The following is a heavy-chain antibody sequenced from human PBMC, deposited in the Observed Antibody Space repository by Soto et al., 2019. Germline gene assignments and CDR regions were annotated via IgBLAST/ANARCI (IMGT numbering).Heavy chain of an antibody. Sequence: GGSLRFSCAASGFTFSSFGMNWVRQAPGKGLEWVSLISDSGGSTYHADSVKGRFTISRDNSKNTLYLQMNSLRAEDTAVYYCAKAATITTLYNFDFWGQGTLVTVSS. V-gene: IGHV3-23*01. CDR2: ISDSGGST. CDR3: AKAATITTLYNFDF. CDR1: GFTFSSFG. D-gene: IGHD4-4*01. J-gene: IGHJ4*02.